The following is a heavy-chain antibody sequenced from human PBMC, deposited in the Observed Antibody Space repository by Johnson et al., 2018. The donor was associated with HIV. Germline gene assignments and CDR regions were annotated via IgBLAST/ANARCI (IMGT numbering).Heavy chain of an antibody. CDR2: ISYDGTNK. CDR3: ARLTGQQLVPRGGAFDI. CDR1: GFTFSSYA. D-gene: IGHD6-13*01. V-gene: IGHV3-30*04. J-gene: IGHJ3*02. Sequence: QVQLVESGGGVVQPGRSLRLSCAASGFTFSSYAMHWVRQAPGKGLEWVAVISYDGTNKYYADSVTGRFPISRENSKNTLYLQMNSLRTADTAVYYCARLTGQQLVPRGGAFDIWGQGTMVTVSS.